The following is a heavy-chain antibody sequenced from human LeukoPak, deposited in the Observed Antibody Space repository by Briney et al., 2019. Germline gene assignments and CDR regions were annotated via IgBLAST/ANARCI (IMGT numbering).Heavy chain of an antibody. Sequence: GGSLRLSCSASGFTFSSYAMHWVRQAPGKGLEYVSAISSSGGSTYYADSVKGRFTISRDNSKNTLYLQMNSLRAEDTAVYYCASITSVPPFDYWGQGTLVTVSS. CDR2: ISSSGGST. V-gene: IGHV3-64*04. D-gene: IGHD3-16*01. J-gene: IGHJ4*02. CDR3: ASITSVPPFDY. CDR1: GFTFSSYA.